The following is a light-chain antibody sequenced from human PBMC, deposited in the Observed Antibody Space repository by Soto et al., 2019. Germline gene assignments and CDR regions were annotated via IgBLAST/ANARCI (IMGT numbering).Light chain of an antibody. Sequence: QSVLTQPPSVSAAPGQKVSISCSGSSSNIGNNYVSWYQQLPGTAPKLLIYDYNKRPSGIPDRFSGSKSGTSATLGITGLQTGDEADYYCGSWDSSLSGSGVFGGGTKVTVL. CDR2: DYN. CDR1: SSNIGNNY. J-gene: IGLJ3*02. CDR3: GSWDSSLSGSGV. V-gene: IGLV1-51*01.